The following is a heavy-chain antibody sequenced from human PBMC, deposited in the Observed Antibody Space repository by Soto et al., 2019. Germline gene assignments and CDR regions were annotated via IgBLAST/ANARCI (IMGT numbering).Heavy chain of an antibody. J-gene: IGHJ4*02. CDR2: INGDGSGT. CDR3: ARGIFGSGTANDY. CDR1: GFTFSGSW. V-gene: IGHV3-74*01. D-gene: IGHD3-10*01. Sequence: EVQLVESGGGLVQPGGSLRLSCAASGFTFSGSWMHWVRQAPGKGLIWVSRINGDGSGTSYADFVKCRFTISRDNATNTLFLQMNGLRAEDTAVYYCARGIFGSGTANDYWGQGTLVTVSS.